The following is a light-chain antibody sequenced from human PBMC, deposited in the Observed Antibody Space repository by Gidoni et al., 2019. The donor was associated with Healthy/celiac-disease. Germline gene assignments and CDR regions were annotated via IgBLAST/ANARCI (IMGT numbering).Light chain of an antibody. Sequence: EIVLTQSPGTLSLSPWERATLPCRASQSVSSNYLAWYQQKPGQAPRLLIYGASSRATGIPDRFSGSGSGTDFTLTISRLEPEDFAVYYCQQYGSSPGWTFGQGTKVEIK. CDR2: GAS. J-gene: IGKJ1*01. CDR3: QQYGSSPGWT. CDR1: QSVSSNY. V-gene: IGKV3-20*01.